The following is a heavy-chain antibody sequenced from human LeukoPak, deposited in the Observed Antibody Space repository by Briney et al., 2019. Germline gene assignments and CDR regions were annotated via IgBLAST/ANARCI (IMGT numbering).Heavy chain of an antibody. J-gene: IGHJ4*02. CDR2: IYPDDSDI. CDR3: ALLDYGGSEVVDY. V-gene: IGHV5-51*01. Sequence: GESLKISCKGSGYNFPTYWIAWVRQMPGKGLEWMGIIYPDDSDIRYSPSFQGQVTISADKSINTAYLQWSRLKASDTAMFYCALLDYGGSEVVDYWGQGTLVTVTS. CDR1: GYNFPTYW. D-gene: IGHD4-23*01.